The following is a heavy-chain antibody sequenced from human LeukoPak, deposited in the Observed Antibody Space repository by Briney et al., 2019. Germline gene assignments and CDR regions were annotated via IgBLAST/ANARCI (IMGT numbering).Heavy chain of an antibody. CDR3: ARESGGVDY. CDR1: GRSISSYY. J-gene: IGHJ4*02. D-gene: IGHD1-1*01. V-gene: IGHV4-59*01. Sequence: PSETLSLTCTVSGRSISSYYWSWIRQPPGKGLEWIGYIYYSGSTNYNPSLKSRVTISVDTSKNQFSLKLSSVTAADTAVYYCARESGGVDYWGQGTLVTVSS. CDR2: IYYSGST.